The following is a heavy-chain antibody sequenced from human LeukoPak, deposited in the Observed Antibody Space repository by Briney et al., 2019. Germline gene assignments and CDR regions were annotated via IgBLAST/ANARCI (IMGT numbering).Heavy chain of an antibody. J-gene: IGHJ5*02. Sequence: GGSLRLSCAASGFTVSSNYMSWVRQAPGKGLEWVSVIYSGGSTYNADSVKGRFTISRDNSKNTLYLQMNSLRAEDTAVYYCARVGPACHWFDPWGQGTLVTVSS. V-gene: IGHV3-53*01. CDR3: ARVGPACHWFDP. CDR2: IYSGGST. D-gene: IGHD2-2*01. CDR1: GFTVSSNY.